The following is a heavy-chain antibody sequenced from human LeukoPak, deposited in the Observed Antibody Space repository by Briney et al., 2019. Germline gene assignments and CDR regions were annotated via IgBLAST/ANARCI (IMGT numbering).Heavy chain of an antibody. V-gene: IGHV3-23*01. CDR2: ISGSGGST. J-gene: IGHJ4*02. CDR3: AKKHRSELLWFGDSAQISDDY. CDR1: GFTFSSYG. Sequence: NPGGSLRLSCAASGFTFSSYGMSWVRQAPGKGLEWVSAISGSGGSTYYADSVKGRFTISRDNSKNTLYLQMNSLRAEDTAVYYCAKKHRSELLWFGDSAQISDDYWGQGTLVTVSS. D-gene: IGHD3-10*01.